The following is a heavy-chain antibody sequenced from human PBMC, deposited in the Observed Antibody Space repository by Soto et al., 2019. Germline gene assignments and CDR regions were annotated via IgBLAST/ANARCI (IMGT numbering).Heavy chain of an antibody. D-gene: IGHD6-6*01. CDR1: GFSLSTSGVG. V-gene: IGHV2-5*01. J-gene: IGHJ3*02. CDR2: IYWSGDE. Sequence: QGTLKESGPTLVKPTQTLTLTCSFSGFSLSTSGVGVGWIRQSPGKALEWLALIYWSGDEHYRPSLKSRLSITKDTSKNHMVLIMTDMDPVDTATYYCARGIATLPVFAFDIWGQGTMVTVSS. CDR3: ARGIATLPVFAFDI.